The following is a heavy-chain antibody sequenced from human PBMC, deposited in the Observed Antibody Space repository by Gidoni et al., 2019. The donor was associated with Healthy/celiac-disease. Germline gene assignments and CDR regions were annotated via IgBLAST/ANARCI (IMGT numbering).Heavy chain of an antibody. Sequence: EVQLVESGGGLVQPGGSLRLSCAASGFTFSSYERPWVRQATGKGLEWVSALGTAGDPYYPGSVKGRFTISRENAKNSLYLQMNSLRAGDTAVYYCARAKRLSGSSYYYMDVWGKGTTVTVSS. V-gene: IGHV3-13*05. CDR1: GFTFSSYE. D-gene: IGHD6-6*01. CDR3: ARAKRLSGSSYYYMDV. CDR2: LGTAGDP. J-gene: IGHJ6*03.